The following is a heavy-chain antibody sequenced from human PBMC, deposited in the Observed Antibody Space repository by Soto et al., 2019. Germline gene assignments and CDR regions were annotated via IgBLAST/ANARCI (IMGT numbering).Heavy chain of an antibody. CDR2: ISYDGSNK. Sequence: GGSLRLSCAASGFTFSSYGMHWVRQAPGKGLEWVAVISYDGSNKYYADSVKGRFTISRDNSKNTLYLQMSTLRAEDTAIYYCAKDRRKTTMTTFDYWGQGTLVTVSS. J-gene: IGHJ4*02. V-gene: IGHV3-30*18. D-gene: IGHD4-17*01. CDR1: GFTFSSYG. CDR3: AKDRRKTTMTTFDY.